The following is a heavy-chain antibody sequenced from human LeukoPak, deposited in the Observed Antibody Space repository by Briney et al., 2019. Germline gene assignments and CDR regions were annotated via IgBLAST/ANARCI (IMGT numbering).Heavy chain of an antibody. CDR2: ITSSSSYI. J-gene: IGHJ6*03. CDR3: ARDPYSGSYSAYYYYYMDV. CDR1: GFTFSNYN. D-gene: IGHD1-26*01. Sequence: PGGSLRLSCAASGFTFSNYNMNWVRHAPGKGLEWVPSITSSSSYIYYADSVKGRFTISRDNAKNSLYLQMNSLRAEDTAVYYCARDPYSGSYSAYYYYYMDVWGKGTTVTVSS. V-gene: IGHV3-21*01.